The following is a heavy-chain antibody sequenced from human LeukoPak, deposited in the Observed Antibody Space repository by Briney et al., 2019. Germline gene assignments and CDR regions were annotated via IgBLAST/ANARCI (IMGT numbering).Heavy chain of an antibody. J-gene: IGHJ3*02. CDR1: GFTFSSYS. D-gene: IGHD5-18*01. CDR2: ISSSSSYI. V-gene: IGHV3-21*01. Sequence: GGSLRLSCAASGFTFSSYSMNWVRQAPGKGLEWVSSISSSSSYIYYADSVKGRFTISRDNAKNSLYLQMNSLRAEDTAVYYCARDNTAMANDAFDIWGQGTMVTVSS. CDR3: ARDNTAMANDAFDI.